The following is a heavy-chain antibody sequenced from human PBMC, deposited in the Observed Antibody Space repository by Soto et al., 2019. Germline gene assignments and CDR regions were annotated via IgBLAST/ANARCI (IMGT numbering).Heavy chain of an antibody. J-gene: IGHJ4*02. CDR2: INAGNGNT. D-gene: IGHD3-9*01. Sequence: ASVKVSCKASGYTLTSYAMHWVRQAPGQRLEWMGWINAGNGNTNYAQKLQGRVTMTTDTSTSTAYMELRSLRSDDTAVYYGARDGGYDILTGGYFDYWGQGTLVTVSS. CDR1: GYTLTSYA. CDR3: ARDGGYDILTGGYFDY. V-gene: IGHV1-3*01.